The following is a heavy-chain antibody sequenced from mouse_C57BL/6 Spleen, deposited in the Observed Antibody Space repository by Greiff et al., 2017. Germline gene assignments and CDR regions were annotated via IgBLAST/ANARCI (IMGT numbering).Heavy chain of an antibody. Sequence: VQLQQSGAELVRPGPSVKVSCKASGYAFTHYLIEWVKQRPGQGLEWIGVINPGSGGPNYNEKFKGKATLTADKSSSTAYMQLSSLTSEDSAVYFCARGGFDGYYSWFAYRGQGTLVTVSA. D-gene: IGHD2-3*01. V-gene: IGHV1-54*01. CDR1: GYAFTHYL. CDR2: INPGSGGP. CDR3: ARGGFDGYYSWFAY. J-gene: IGHJ3*01.